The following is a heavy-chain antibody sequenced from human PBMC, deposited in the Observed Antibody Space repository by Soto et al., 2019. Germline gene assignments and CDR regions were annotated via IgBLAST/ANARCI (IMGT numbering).Heavy chain of an antibody. V-gene: IGHV1-69*13. CDR1: GGPFSSYA. CDR3: ARVRDSPYCSSTSCYLPLDY. CDR2: IIPIFGTA. Sequence: SVKVSCKASGGPFSSYAISWVRQAPGQGLEWMGGIIPIFGTANYAQKFQGRVTITADESTSTAYMELSSLRSEDTAVYYCARVRDSPYCSSTSCYLPLDYWGQGTLVTVSS. D-gene: IGHD2-2*01. J-gene: IGHJ4*02.